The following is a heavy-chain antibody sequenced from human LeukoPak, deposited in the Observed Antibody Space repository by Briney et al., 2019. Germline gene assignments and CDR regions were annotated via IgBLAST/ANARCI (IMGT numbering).Heavy chain of an antibody. CDR2: ISGSGGST. Sequence: GGSLRLSCAASGFTFSGYAMSWVRQAPGKGLEWVSAISGSGGSTYYADSVKGRFIISRDNSKNTLYLQMNSLRAEDTAVYYCAKDQEVVVVPAAIDAFDIWGQGTMVTVSS. CDR3: AKDQEVVVVPAAIDAFDI. J-gene: IGHJ3*02. D-gene: IGHD2-2*01. V-gene: IGHV3-23*01. CDR1: GFTFSGYA.